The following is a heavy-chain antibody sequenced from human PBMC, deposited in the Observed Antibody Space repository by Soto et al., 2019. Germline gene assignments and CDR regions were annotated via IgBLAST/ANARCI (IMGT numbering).Heavy chain of an antibody. CDR2: ISAYNGNT. Sequence: QVQLVQSGAEVKKPGASVKVSCKASGYTFISYGISWVRQAPGQGLEWMGWISAYNGNTNYAQKFQGRVTMSTDTSTSPAYMELTRLTSDATEVYYFSLPKREVLAAAVPDRYGMDVWGPGTTVTLPS. V-gene: IGHV1-18*01. J-gene: IGHJ6*02. CDR3: SLPKREVLAAAVPDRYGMDV. D-gene: IGHD6-13*01. CDR1: GYTFISYG.